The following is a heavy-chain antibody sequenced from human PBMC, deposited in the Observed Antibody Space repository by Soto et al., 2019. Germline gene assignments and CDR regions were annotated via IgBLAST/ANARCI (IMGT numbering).Heavy chain of an antibody. J-gene: IGHJ4*02. D-gene: IGHD3-3*01. V-gene: IGHV3-74*01. Sequence: EVQLVESGGDLVQPAGFLRLSCATSGFTFSRYWMHWVRQVPGKGLVWVSRINSDGSSISYSDSVKGRFTISRDNAKNTLYLQMNSLRVEDTAVYYCARLPVDTITSLDYWGQGTLVTVSS. CDR2: INSDGSSI. CDR1: GFTFSRYW. CDR3: ARLPVDTITSLDY.